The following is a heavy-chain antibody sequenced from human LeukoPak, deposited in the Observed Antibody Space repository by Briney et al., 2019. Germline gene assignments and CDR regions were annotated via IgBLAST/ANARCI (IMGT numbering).Heavy chain of an antibody. Sequence: PGGSLRLFCAASGFTVSSSFMTWVRQAPGKGLEWVSIIYSGGTTHCADSVQGRFTISRDNSKNTLYLQMNSLRAEDTAIYYCARLYYYVSGTYSRYFDYWGQGTLVTVSS. D-gene: IGHD3-10*01. CDR2: IYSGGTT. CDR3: ARLYYYVSGTYSRYFDY. J-gene: IGHJ4*02. V-gene: IGHV3-53*01. CDR1: GFTVSSSF.